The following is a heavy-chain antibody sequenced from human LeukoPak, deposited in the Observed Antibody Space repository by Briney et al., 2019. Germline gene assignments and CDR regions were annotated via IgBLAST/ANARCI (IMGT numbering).Heavy chain of an antibody. V-gene: IGHV1-18*01. CDR2: ISAYNGNT. J-gene: IGHJ6*03. D-gene: IGHD3-3*01. CDR1: GYTFASYG. CDR3: ARDPVYYDFWSGYYTWDYYYYYMDV. Sequence: GASVKVSCKASGYTFASYGISWVRQAPGQGLEWMGWISAYNGNTNYAQKLQGRVTMTTDTTTSTAYMELRSLRSDDTAVYYCARDPVYYDFWSGYYTWDYYYYYMDVWGKGTTVTVSS.